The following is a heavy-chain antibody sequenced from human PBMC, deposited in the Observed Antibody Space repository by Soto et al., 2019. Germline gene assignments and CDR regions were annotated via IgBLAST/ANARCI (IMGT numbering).Heavy chain of an antibody. D-gene: IGHD6-19*01. Sequence: SWIRQPPGKGLEWMGRIDPSDSYTNYSPSFQGHVTISADKSISTAYLQWSSLKASDTAMYYCAHSSGWHFDYWGQGTLVTVSS. J-gene: IGHJ4*02. CDR3: AHSSGWHFDY. V-gene: IGHV5-10-1*01. CDR2: IDPSDSYT.